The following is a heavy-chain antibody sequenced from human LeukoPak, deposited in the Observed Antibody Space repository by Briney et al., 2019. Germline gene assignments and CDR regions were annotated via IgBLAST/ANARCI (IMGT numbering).Heavy chain of an antibody. J-gene: IGHJ4*02. V-gene: IGHV5-51*01. CDR1: GYSFTSNW. D-gene: IGHD3-22*01. CDR2: IYPADSDA. Sequence: GESLKISCQTSGYSFTSNWIAWVRQMPGEGLEWMGIIYPADSDARYSPSFQGQVTISADKSISTAYLQWSSLKASDTAMYYCARQYYYDSSGLYYFDYWGQGTLVTVSS. CDR3: ARQYYYDSSGLYYFDY.